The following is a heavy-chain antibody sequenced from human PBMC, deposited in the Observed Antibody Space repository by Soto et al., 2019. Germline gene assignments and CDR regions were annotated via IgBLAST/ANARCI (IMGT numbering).Heavy chain of an antibody. D-gene: IGHD3-10*01. J-gene: IGHJ5*02. CDR3: ASRPQYYYGSGSYGFDP. V-gene: IGHV4-30-2*01. CDR1: GGSISSCGYS. Sequence: QLQLQESGSGLVKPSQTLSLTCAVSGGSISSCGYSWSWIRQPPGKGLECIGYIYHSGSTYYNPSRQSRVTISVERYKNQFSLKLSSVTAADTAVYYCASRPQYYYGSGSYGFDPWGQGTLVTVSS. CDR2: IYHSGST.